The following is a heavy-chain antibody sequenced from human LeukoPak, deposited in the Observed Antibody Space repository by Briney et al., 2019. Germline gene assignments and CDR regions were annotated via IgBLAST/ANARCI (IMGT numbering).Heavy chain of an antibody. Sequence: PSETLSLTCTISGDSTSSDRYYGGWVRQPPGKGLEWIGNIYYSGSTYYNPSLKSRVTISVDRSKNQFSLKLSSVTAADTAVYYCARDNRDFWSGYLHYWYFDLWGRGTLVTVSS. D-gene: IGHD3-3*01. CDR3: ARDNRDFWSGYLHYWYFDL. V-gene: IGHV4-39*07. J-gene: IGHJ2*01. CDR2: IYYSGST. CDR1: GDSTSSDRYY.